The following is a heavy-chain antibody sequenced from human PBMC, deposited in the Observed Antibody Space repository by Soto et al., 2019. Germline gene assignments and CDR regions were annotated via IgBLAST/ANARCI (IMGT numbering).Heavy chain of an antibody. Sequence: QVQLVESGGGVVQPGRSLRLSCAASGFTFSSYGMHWVRQAPGKGLEWVAVISYDGSNKYYADSVKGRFTISRDNSKNTLYLQMNSLRAEDTAVYYCAKGIGGLPTFDYWGQGTLVTVSS. D-gene: IGHD3-3*01. CDR1: GFTFSSYG. J-gene: IGHJ4*02. CDR2: ISYDGSNK. CDR3: AKGIGGLPTFDY. V-gene: IGHV3-30*18.